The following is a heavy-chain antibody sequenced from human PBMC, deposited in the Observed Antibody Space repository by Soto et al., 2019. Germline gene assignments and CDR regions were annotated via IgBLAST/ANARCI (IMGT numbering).Heavy chain of an antibody. CDR3: AKSFSSNWYDYFDY. J-gene: IGHJ4*02. CDR2: ISGSGGGA. Sequence: EVQLLESGGGLVRPGGSLRLSCAVSGFTFSNYAMNWVRQAPGKGLEWVSVISGSGGGAYYADSVQGRFTISRDNSKNTLYLQMNSLRAEDTALYYCAKSFSSNWYDYFDYWGQGSLVTVSS. CDR1: GFTFSNYA. V-gene: IGHV3-23*01. D-gene: IGHD6-13*01.